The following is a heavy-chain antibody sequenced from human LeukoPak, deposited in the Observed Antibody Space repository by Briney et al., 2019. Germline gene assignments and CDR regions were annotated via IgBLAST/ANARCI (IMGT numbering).Heavy chain of an antibody. V-gene: IGHV3-43D*03. Sequence: GGSLRLSCAASGFTFDDYTMHWVRQAAGKGLEWVSLISWDGGSTYYADSVKGRFTISRDNSKNSLYLQMNSLRAEDTALYYCAKDGKNYFDYWGQGTLVTVSS. CDR2: ISWDGGST. CDR1: GFTFDDYT. CDR3: AKDGKNYFDY. J-gene: IGHJ4*02.